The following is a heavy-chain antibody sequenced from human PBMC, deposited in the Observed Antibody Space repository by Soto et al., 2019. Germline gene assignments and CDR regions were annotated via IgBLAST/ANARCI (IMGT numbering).Heavy chain of an antibody. CDR1: GFTFSSYS. J-gene: IGHJ3*02. CDR2: ISSSSSYI. Sequence: GGSLRLSCAASGFTFSSYSMNWVCQAPGKGLEWVSSISSSSSYIYYADSVKGRFTISRDNAKNSLYLQMNSLRAEDTAVYYCARADGIAAAGDAFDIWGQGTMVTVSS. V-gene: IGHV3-21*01. CDR3: ARADGIAAAGDAFDI. D-gene: IGHD6-13*01.